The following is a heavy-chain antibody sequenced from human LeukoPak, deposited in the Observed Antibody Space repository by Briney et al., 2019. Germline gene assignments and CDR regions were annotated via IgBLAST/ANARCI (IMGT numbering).Heavy chain of an antibody. J-gene: IGHJ5*02. CDR1: GYTFTGYY. Sequence: ASVKVSCKASGYTFTGYYIHWVRQAPGQGLEWMGWINPNSGGTNYAQKFQGRVTMTRDTSISTAYMELSRLRSDDTAVYYCARDPQIYSGYCSGGSCYSDGFDPWGQGTLVTVSS. V-gene: IGHV1-2*02. CDR3: ARDPQIYSGYCSGGSCYSDGFDP. CDR2: INPNSGGT. D-gene: IGHD2-15*01.